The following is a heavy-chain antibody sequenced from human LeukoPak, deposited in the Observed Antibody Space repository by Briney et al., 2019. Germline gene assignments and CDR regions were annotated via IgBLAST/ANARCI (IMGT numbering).Heavy chain of an antibody. CDR2: IKQDGSEK. V-gene: IGHV3-7*01. CDR3: ARAFRGGSFDY. Sequence: PGGSLRLSCAASGFTFSSYWMSWVRQAPGKGLEWVANIKQDGSEKYYVDSVKGRFTISRDNAKNSLYLQMNSLRAEDTAVYHCARAFRGGSFDYWGQGTLVTVSS. D-gene: IGHD3-16*01. CDR1: GFTFSSYW. J-gene: IGHJ4*02.